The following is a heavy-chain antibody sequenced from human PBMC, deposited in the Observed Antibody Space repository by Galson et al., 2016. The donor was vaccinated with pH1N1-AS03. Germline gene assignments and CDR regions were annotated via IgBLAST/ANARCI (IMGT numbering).Heavy chain of an antibody. Sequence: SLRLSCAASGFTFSSYAMSWVRQAPGKGLEWVSAISGSGGSTYYADSVEGRFTISRDNSKNTVHLQMNSLRAEDTAIYYCAKERNDISAAVNYWGQGTLVTVSS. CDR3: AKERNDISAAVNY. J-gene: IGHJ4*02. D-gene: IGHD6-13*01. CDR2: ISGSGGST. CDR1: GFTFSSYA. V-gene: IGHV3-23*01.